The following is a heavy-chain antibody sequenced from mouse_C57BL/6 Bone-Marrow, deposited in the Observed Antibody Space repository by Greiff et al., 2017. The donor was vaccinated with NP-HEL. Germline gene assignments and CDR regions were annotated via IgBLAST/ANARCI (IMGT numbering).Heavy chain of an antibody. V-gene: IGHV1-19*01. CDR2: INPYNGGT. CDR3: ARSLDYSNRYYAMDY. CDR1: GYTFTDYY. Sequence: VQLKQSGPVLVKPGASVKMSCKASGYTFTDYYMNWVKQSHGQSLEWIGVINPYNGGTSYNQKFKGKATLTVDKSSSTAYMELNSLTSEDSAVYYGARSLDYSNRYYAMDYWGQGTSVTVSS. D-gene: IGHD2-5*01. J-gene: IGHJ4*01.